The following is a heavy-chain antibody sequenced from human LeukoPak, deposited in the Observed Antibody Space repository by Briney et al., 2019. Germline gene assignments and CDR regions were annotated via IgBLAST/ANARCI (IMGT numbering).Heavy chain of an antibody. V-gene: IGHV5-51*01. CDR2: IYPGDSDT. D-gene: IGHD3-22*01. J-gene: IGHJ4*02. CDR1: GYNFTNYW. CDR3: ARQGVYYDSSGYYDY. Sequence: GESLKISCKGSGYNFTNYWIGWVRQMPGKGLEWMGIIYPGDSDTRYSPSFQGQVTISADKSISTAYLQWSSLKASDTAMYYCARQGVYYDSSGYYDYWGQGTLVTVSS.